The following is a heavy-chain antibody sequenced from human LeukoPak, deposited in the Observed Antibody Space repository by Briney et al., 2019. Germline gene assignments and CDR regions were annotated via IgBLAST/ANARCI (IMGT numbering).Heavy chain of an antibody. CDR2: INHSGST. V-gene: IGHV4-39*07. J-gene: IGHJ4*02. CDR1: GGSISSGDYY. Sequence: SETLSLTCTVSGGSISSGDYYWSWIRQPPGTGLEWIGEINHSGSTNYNPSLKSRVTISVDTSKNQFSLKLSSVTAADTAVYYCASRYYGSGSYYKGLSRGYYFDYWGQGTLVTVSS. CDR3: ASRYYGSGSYYKGLSRGYYFDY. D-gene: IGHD3-10*01.